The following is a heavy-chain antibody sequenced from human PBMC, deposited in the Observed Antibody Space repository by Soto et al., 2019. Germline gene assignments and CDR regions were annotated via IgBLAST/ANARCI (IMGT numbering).Heavy chain of an antibody. J-gene: IGHJ6*02. Sequence: ASVKVSCKASGYTFTSYYMHWVRQAPGQGLEWMGIINPSGGSTSYAQKFQGRVTMTRDTSTSTVYMELSSLRSEDTAVYYCAREGDIVVVPAADDDYYYYGMDVWGQGTTVTVSS. D-gene: IGHD2-2*01. V-gene: IGHV1-46*01. CDR2: INPSGGST. CDR3: AREGDIVVVPAADDDYYYYGMDV. CDR1: GYTFTSYY.